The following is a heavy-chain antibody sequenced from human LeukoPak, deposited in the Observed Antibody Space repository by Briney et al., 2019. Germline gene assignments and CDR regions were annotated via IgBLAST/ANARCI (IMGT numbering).Heavy chain of an antibody. CDR3: ARLVPPGWFDP. V-gene: IGHV4-4*07. Sequence: SETLSLTCTVSGGSISSYYWSWIRQPAGKGLEWIGRIYTSGSSYYNPSLKSRVTISIDTSKNQFSLKLTSVTAADTAVYYCARLVPPGWFDPWGQGTLVIVSS. CDR1: GGSISSYY. J-gene: IGHJ5*02. CDR2: IYTSGSS.